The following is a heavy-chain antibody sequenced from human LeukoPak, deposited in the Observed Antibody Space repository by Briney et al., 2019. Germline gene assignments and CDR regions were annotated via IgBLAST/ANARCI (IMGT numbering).Heavy chain of an antibody. D-gene: IGHD5-12*01. J-gene: IGHJ6*02. CDR2: ISSSGSTI. V-gene: IGHV3-48*03. Sequence: PGGSLRLSCAASGFTFSSYEMNWVRQAPGKGLEWVSYISSSGSTIYYADSVKGRFTISRDNAKNSLYLQMNSLRAEDTAVYYCARGGGYEPVGYYYGMDVWGQGTTVTVSS. CDR3: ARGGGYEPVGYYYGMDV. CDR1: GFTFSSYE.